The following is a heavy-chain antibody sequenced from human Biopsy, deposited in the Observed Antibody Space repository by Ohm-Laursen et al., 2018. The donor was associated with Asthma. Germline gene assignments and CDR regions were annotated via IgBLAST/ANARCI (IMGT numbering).Heavy chain of an antibody. CDR2: ISYDGSKK. CDR3: AKGRYKWNDGYYGLDA. Sequence: SLRLSCTASGVSLSSFGMNWVRQAPGKGLEWVAVISYDGSKKEYGDSVKGRFTISRDNSKDTVYLQMNSLRAEDTAVYYCAKGRYKWNDGYYGLDAWGQGTTVTVS. J-gene: IGHJ6*02. V-gene: IGHV3-30*18. D-gene: IGHD1-20*01. CDR1: GVSLSSFG.